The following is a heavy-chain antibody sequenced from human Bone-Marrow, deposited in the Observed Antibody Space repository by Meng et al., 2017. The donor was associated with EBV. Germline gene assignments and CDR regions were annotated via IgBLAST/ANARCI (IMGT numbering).Heavy chain of an antibody. J-gene: IGHJ5*02. CDR2: IYYSGIT. V-gene: IGHV4-39*07. CDR1: GAYISGSIYL. CDR3: STVKGGNYFPWFDP. D-gene: IGHD3-9*01. Sequence: QEHRPGLVKPSETLSPPFRCSGAYISGSIYLLGWIRQSPGEGLEWIASIYYSGITYYNPSLKSRVSISVDTSNNQFSLRLTSVTAADTAVYYCSTVKGGNYFPWFDPWGQGTLVTVSS.